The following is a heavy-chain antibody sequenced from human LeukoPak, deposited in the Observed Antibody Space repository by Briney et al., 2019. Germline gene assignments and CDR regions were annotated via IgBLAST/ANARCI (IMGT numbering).Heavy chain of an antibody. V-gene: IGHV4-39*01. CDR2: IYYSGST. CDR1: GGSISSSSYY. CDR3: ARLSILRYFDWLLFNWFDP. J-gene: IGHJ5*02. Sequence: PSETLSLTCTASGGSISSSSYYWGWIRQPPGKGLEWIGSIYYSGSTYYNPSLKSRVTISVDTSKNQFSLKLSSVTAADTAVYYCARLSILRYFDWLLFNWFDPWGQGTLVTVSS. D-gene: IGHD3-9*01.